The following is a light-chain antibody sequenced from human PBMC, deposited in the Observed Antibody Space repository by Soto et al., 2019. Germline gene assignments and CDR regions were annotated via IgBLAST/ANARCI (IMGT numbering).Light chain of an antibody. CDR1: SSSLGTIS. Sequence: LNQPRSASGTPGQRVTISFSGYSSSLGTISVYWYQQLPAGAPKVLIYCYNQRPSVFPDRFSASLSGTAASLPIPGLRSEDAADYYCAAWDDNTRTYVIGGGTKVT. J-gene: IGLJ1*01. CDR2: CYN. V-gene: IGLV1-47*02. CDR3: AAWDDNTRTYV.